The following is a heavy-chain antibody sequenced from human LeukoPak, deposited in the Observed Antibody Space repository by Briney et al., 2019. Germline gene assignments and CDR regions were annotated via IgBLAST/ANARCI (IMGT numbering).Heavy chain of an antibody. Sequence: SETLSLTCTVSGGSIGSHYWSWIRQPPGKGLEWIGYFYYNGNTNYNPSLKSRVTISVDTSKNQFSLNLSSVTAADTAMYYCAIDRRASGSYYADWGQGTLVTVSS. J-gene: IGHJ4*02. D-gene: IGHD1-26*01. CDR3: AIDRRASGSYYAD. V-gene: IGHV4-59*11. CDR1: GGSIGSHY. CDR2: FYYNGNT.